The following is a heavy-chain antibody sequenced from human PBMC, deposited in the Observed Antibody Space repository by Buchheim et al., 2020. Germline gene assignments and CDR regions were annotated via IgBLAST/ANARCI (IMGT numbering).Heavy chain of an antibody. D-gene: IGHD5-18*01. CDR2: ISYDGSNK. J-gene: IGHJ4*02. Sequence: QVQLVESGGGVVQPGRSLRLSCAASGFTFSSYAMHWVRQAPGEGLEWVAVISYDGSNKYYADSVKGRFTISRDNSKNTLYLQMNSLRAEDTAVYYCARTAMVYHFDYWGQGTL. V-gene: IGHV3-30*04. CDR3: ARTAMVYHFDY. CDR1: GFTFSSYA.